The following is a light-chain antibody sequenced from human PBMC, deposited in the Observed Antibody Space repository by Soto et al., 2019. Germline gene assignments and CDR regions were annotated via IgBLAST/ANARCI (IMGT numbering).Light chain of an antibody. V-gene: IGKV2-28*01. Sequence: DIVMTQSPLSLPVTPGEPASISCRSSQSLLHSNGYNYLDWYLQKPGQSPQLLIYLGSNRASGVPDRFSGSGSGADFALKISRVEAEDVGVYYCMQALQTPRAFGPGNKVYIK. J-gene: IGKJ3*01. CDR1: QSLLHSNGYNY. CDR2: LGS. CDR3: MQALQTPRA.